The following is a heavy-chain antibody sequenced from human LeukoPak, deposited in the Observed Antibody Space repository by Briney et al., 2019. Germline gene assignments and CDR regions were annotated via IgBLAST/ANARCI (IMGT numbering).Heavy chain of an antibody. V-gene: IGHV3-21*01. CDR1: GFTFSSYS. J-gene: IGHJ4*02. Sequence: PGGSLRLSCAASGFTFSSYSMNWVRQAPGKGLEWVSSISSSSSYIYYADSVKGRFTISRDNAKNSLYLQMNSLRAEDTAVYYCARDGGRLIQSDYWGQGTLVTVSS. CDR3: ARDGGRLIQSDY. CDR2: ISSSSSYI. D-gene: IGHD3-16*01.